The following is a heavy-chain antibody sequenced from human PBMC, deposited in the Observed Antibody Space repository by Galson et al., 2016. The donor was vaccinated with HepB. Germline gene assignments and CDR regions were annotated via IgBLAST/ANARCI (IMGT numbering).Heavy chain of an antibody. V-gene: IGHV3-30*03. CDR3: ARDINLYDSSGYYYDPSRNADY. CDR1: GFTFSSYG. D-gene: IGHD3-22*01. J-gene: IGHJ4*02. CDR2: ISYVGSNK. Sequence: SLRLSCAASGFTFSSYGMHWVRQAPGKGLEWVAVISYVGSNKYYTDSVKGRFTISRDNSKNTLYLQMNSLRAEDTAVYYCARDINLYDSSGYYYDPSRNADYWGQGTLVTVSS.